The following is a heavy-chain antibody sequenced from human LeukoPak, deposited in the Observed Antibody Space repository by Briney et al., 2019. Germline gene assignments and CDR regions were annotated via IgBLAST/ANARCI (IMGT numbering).Heavy chain of an antibody. CDR1: GFTFSSYS. CDR2: ISSSSSYI. V-gene: IGHV3-21*01. CDR3: ARTDYDILTGPHY. D-gene: IGHD3-9*01. J-gene: IGHJ4*02. Sequence: GGPLRLSCAASGFTFSSYSMNWVRQAPGKGLEWVSSISSSSSYIYYADSVKGRFTISRDNAKNPLYLQMNSLRAEDTAVYYCARTDYDILTGPHYWGQGTLVTVSS.